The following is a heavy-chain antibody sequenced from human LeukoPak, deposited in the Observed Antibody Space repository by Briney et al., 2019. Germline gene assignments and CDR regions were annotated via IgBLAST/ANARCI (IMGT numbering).Heavy chain of an antibody. V-gene: IGHV3-20*01. Sequence: GVSLRLSCAASGFTFDDYGMSWVRQGPGKGLEWVSGINWNGGSTGYADSVKGRFTISRDNAKNSLYLQMNSLRAEDTALYHCARSSGNYYYYGMDVWGQGTTVTVSS. J-gene: IGHJ6*02. CDR1: GFTFDDYG. CDR3: ARSSGNYYYYGMDV. CDR2: INWNGGST.